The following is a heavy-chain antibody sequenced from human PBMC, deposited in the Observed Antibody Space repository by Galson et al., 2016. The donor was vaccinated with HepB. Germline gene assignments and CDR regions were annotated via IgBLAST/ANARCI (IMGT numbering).Heavy chain of an antibody. CDR1: GFTFSSYG. V-gene: IGHV3-30*03. Sequence: SLRLSCAASGFTFSSYGMHWVRQAPGKGLEWVAVLSYDGRQKKYGDSVKGRFTISRDNSNNTLYLQMDSLRPEDTAVYYCARGVKAAAGTLDAYWGQGTQVTVSS. CDR3: ARGVKAAAGTLDAY. D-gene: IGHD6-13*01. CDR2: LSYDGRQK. J-gene: IGHJ4*02.